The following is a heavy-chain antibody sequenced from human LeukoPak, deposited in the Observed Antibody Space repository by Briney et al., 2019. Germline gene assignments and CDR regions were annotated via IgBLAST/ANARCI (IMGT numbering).Heavy chain of an antibody. Sequence: GGSLRLSCAASGFTSDDQAMHWVRQAPGKGLEWVSLISGDTYYADSVKGRFTISRDNSKNSLYLQMNSLRTDDTALYYCASQTKYYYGSGSYWGAFDIWGQGTMVTVSS. V-gene: IGHV3-43*02. CDR2: ISGDT. CDR1: GFTSDDQA. J-gene: IGHJ3*02. CDR3: ASQTKYYYGSGSYWGAFDI. D-gene: IGHD3-10*01.